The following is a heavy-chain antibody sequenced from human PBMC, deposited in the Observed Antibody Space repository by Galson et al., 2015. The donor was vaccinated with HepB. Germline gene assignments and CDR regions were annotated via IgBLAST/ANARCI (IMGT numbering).Heavy chain of an antibody. CDR2: IYHSGST. V-gene: IGHV4-30-2*05. CDR3: ARGEATVTTFDY. CDR1: GGSISSGGYS. J-gene: IGHJ4*02. D-gene: IGHD4-17*01. Sequence: TLSLTCTVSGGSISSGGYSWSWIRQPPGKGLEWIGYIYHSGSTYYNPSLKSRVTISVGTSKNQFSLKLSSVTAADTAVYYCARGEATVTTFDYWGRGTLVTVSS.